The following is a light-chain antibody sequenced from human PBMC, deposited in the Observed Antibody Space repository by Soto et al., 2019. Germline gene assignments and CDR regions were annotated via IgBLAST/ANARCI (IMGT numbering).Light chain of an antibody. CDR2: DNN. CDR3: GTWDASLSAGI. V-gene: IGLV1-51*01. Sequence: QSVLTQPPSVSAAPRQKVTISCSGSTSNIGSNSVSWYQQLPGTAPKLLIYDNNKRPSGIPDRFSGSRSGTSATLGITGVQTWDEADYYCGTWDASLSAGIFCGGTTLTVL. J-gene: IGLJ2*01. CDR1: TSNIGSNS.